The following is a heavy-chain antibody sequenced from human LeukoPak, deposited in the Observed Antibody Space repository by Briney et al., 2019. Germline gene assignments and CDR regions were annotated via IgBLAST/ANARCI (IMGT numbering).Heavy chain of an antibody. Sequence: PGGSLRLSCAASGFTFSSYAMPWVRQAPGKGLEYVSAISSNGGSTYYANSVKGRFTISRDNSKNTLYLQMGSLRAEDMAVYYCARTGWFGELYFDYWGQGTLVTVSS. D-gene: IGHD3-10*01. CDR1: GFTFSSYA. V-gene: IGHV3-64*01. CDR3: ARTGWFGELYFDY. CDR2: ISSNGGST. J-gene: IGHJ4*02.